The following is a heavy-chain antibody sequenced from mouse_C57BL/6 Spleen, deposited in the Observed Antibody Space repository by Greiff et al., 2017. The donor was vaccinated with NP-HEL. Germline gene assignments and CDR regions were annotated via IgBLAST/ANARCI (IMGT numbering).Heavy chain of an antibody. Sequence: VQLQQSGAELVKPGASVKMSCKASGYTFTSYWITWVKQRPGQGLEWIGDIYPGSGSTNYNEKFKSKATLTVDTSSSTAYMQLSSLTSEDSAVYYCARSGKTAYSNLDYWGQGTTLTVSS. CDR3: ARSGKTAYSNLDY. CDR2: IYPGSGST. CDR1: GYTFTSYW. J-gene: IGHJ2*01. V-gene: IGHV1-55*01. D-gene: IGHD2-5*01.